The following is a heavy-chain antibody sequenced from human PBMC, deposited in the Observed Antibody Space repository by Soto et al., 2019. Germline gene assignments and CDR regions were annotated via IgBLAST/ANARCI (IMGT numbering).Heavy chain of an antibody. CDR2: ISYDGSNK. V-gene: IGHV3-30*18. J-gene: IGHJ3*02. CDR1: GFTFSSYA. CDR3: ANVVGSGWLDAFDI. Sequence: QVQLVESGGGVVQPGRSLRLSCAASGFTFSSYAMHWVRQAPGKGLEWVAVISYDGSNKYYADSVKGRFTISRDNSKNTLYLQMNSLRADDTAVYYGANVVGSGWLDAFDIWGQGTMVTVSS. D-gene: IGHD6-19*01.